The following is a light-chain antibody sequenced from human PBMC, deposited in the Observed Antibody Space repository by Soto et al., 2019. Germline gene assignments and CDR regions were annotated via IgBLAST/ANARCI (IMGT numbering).Light chain of an antibody. CDR1: SSDVGGYNY. CDR2: EVS. J-gene: IGLJ1*01. V-gene: IGLV2-14*01. CDR3: CSYAGSHTYV. Sequence: QSALTQPASVSGSPGQSITISCTGTSSDVGGYNYVSCTNSTQAKAPKLMIYEVSNRPSGVSNRFSGSKSGNTASLTISGLQAEDEADYYCCSYAGSHTYVFGTGTKVTVL.